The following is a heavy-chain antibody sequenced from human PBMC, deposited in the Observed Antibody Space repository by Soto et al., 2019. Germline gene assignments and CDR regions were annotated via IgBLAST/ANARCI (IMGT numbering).Heavy chain of an antibody. J-gene: IGHJ4*02. Sequence: QVQLVQSVAEVKRPGSSVKVSCKASGDTFSFYSINWVRQAPGLGLEWMGRVNPILSMSNYAQRFQGRGTMTAYKSTSTAYMELSGLRSEYTAMYYCATSYGAGYRAFDYWGQGALVTVSS. D-gene: IGHD3-10*01. CDR3: ATSYGAGYRAFDY. CDR1: GDTFSFYS. V-gene: IGHV1-69*04. CDR2: VNPILSMS.